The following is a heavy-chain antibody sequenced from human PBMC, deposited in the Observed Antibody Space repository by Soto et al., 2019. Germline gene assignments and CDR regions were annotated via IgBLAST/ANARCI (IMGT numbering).Heavy chain of an antibody. J-gene: IGHJ6*04. CDR3: AKEDGYCSSSSCPFGLDV. CDR2: ISASGDFT. Sequence: PGGSLRLSCAASGFIFGSYAMGWVRQAPGKGLEWVSDISASGDFTFYADSVKGRFTISRDNSKNTLYLQMNSLRADDTAVYFCAKEDGYCSSSSCPFGLDVWGKGTTVTVSS. CDR1: GFIFGSYA. V-gene: IGHV3-23*01. D-gene: IGHD2-2*03.